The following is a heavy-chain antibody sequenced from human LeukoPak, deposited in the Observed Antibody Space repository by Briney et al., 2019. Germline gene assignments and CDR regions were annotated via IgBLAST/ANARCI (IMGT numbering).Heavy chain of an antibody. D-gene: IGHD3-3*01. CDR1: GFTFSSYS. CDR3: ARDQSRTYYGDYVAY. J-gene: IGHJ4*02. Sequence: GGSLRLSCAASGFTFSSYSMNWVRQAPGKGLEWVSSISSSSSYIYYADSVKGRFTISRDNAKNSLYLQMNSLRAEDTAVYYCARDQSRTYYGDYVAYWGQGTLVTVSS. V-gene: IGHV3-21*01. CDR2: ISSSSSYI.